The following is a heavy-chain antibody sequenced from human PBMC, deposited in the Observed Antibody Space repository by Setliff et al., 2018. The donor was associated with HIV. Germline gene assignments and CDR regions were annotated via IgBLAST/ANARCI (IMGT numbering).Heavy chain of an antibody. D-gene: IGHD6-13*01. Sequence: QPGGSLRLSCAASGFSFSGSVIHWVRQTSGKRLEWVGHIRTKANNYATDYLPSLRGSFTISRDDSNSTAYLQMNSLRAEDTAVYYCATAIAAAVHRPKFDYWGQGTLVTVSS. J-gene: IGHJ4*02. V-gene: IGHV3-73*01. CDR1: GFSFSGSV. CDR3: ATAIAAAVHRPKFDY. CDR2: IRTKANNYAT.